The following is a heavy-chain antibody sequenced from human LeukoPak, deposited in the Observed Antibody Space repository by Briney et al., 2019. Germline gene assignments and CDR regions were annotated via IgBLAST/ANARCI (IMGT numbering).Heavy chain of an antibody. Sequence: GGSLILSCAASGFTFNIYEMNWVRQAPGKGPEWISYISSSGRSIYYADSVKGRFTISRDNAKNSVYLQMSSLRVEDTAIYYCAKEDIAGNGFPFDSWGQGTMVTVSS. V-gene: IGHV3-48*03. J-gene: IGHJ4*02. CDR3: AKEDIAGNGFPFDS. D-gene: IGHD5-12*01. CDR2: ISSSGRSI. CDR1: GFTFNIYE.